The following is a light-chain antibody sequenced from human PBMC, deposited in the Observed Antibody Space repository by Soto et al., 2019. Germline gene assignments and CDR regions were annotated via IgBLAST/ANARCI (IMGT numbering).Light chain of an antibody. J-gene: IGKJ1*01. CDR3: QQYGSSPWT. V-gene: IGKV3-20*01. CDR1: QSVSSNY. Sequence: EIVLTQSPGTLSLSPGERATLSCRASQSVSSNYLAGYQKKPAQPPRPLIYGASSRATGIPDRFSGSGAGTDSPLTISRLEPEDFAVYYCQQYGSSPWTFGQGTKVEIK. CDR2: GAS.